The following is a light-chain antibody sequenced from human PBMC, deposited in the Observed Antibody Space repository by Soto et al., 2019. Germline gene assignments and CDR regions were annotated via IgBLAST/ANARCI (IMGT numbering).Light chain of an antibody. V-gene: IGKV2-30*01. CDR3: LQGTYWPPT. J-gene: IGKJ1*01. CDR1: QSIVYSDGQAY. CDR2: RDS. Sequence: DVVMTQSPLSLPVTLGQPASISCRSSQSIVYSDGQAYLSWFQQSPGQSPRRLIYRDSNRDSGGXDXSSGSRSGTDFTLQIDRVEAEDVGIYYCLQGTYWPPTFGRETRVEIK.